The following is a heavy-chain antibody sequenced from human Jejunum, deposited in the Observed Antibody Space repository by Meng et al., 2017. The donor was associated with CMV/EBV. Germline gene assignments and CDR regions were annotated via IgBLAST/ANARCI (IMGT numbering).Heavy chain of an antibody. CDR1: GGSISTSHYY. D-gene: IGHD1-26*01. J-gene: IGHJ4*02. Sequence: GGSISTSHYYWAWIRQPPGKGLEWIGSIYSSGSTYYNPSLKSRVTISVDTSKNQFSLKLSSVTAADTAVYYCARLMVGATGYFDYWGQGTLVTVSS. CDR3: ARLMVGATGYFDY. V-gene: IGHV4-39*07. CDR2: IYSSGST.